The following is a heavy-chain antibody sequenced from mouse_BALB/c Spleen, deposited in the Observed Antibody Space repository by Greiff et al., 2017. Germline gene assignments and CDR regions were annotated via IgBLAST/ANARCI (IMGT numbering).Heavy chain of an antibody. V-gene: IGHV1S81*02. Sequence: QVQLQQSGAELVKPGASVKLSCKASGYTFTSYWMHWVKQRPGQGLEWIGEINPSNGRTNYNEKFKSKATLTVDKSSSTAYMQLSSLTSEDSAVYYCARSDDGYFPFAYWGQGTLVTVSA. J-gene: IGHJ3*01. D-gene: IGHD2-3*01. CDR1: GYTFTSYW. CDR3: ARSDDGYFPFAY. CDR2: INPSNGRT.